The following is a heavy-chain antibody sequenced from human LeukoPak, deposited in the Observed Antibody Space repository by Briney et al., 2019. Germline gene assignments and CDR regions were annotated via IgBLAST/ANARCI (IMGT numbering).Heavy chain of an antibody. J-gene: IGHJ4*02. V-gene: IGHV1-2*02. Sequence: GASVQVSCKASGYTFTCYYMHWVRQAPGQGLEWMGWINPNSGGTNYAQKFQGRVTMTTDTSISTAYMELSRLRSDDTAVYYCARDPGSYQNRGDYWGQGTLVTVSS. CDR3: ARDPGSYQNRGDY. CDR2: INPNSGGT. CDR1: GYTFTCYY. D-gene: IGHD1-26*01.